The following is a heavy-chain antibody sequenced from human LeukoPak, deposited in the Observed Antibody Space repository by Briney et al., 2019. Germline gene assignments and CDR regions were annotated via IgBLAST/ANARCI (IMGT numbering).Heavy chain of an antibody. CDR2: ISYDGSNK. V-gene: IGHV3-30*04. Sequence: GGSLRLSCAASGFTFSSYAMHWVRQAPGKGLEWVAVISYDGSNKYYADSVKGRFTISRDNSKNTLYLQMNSLRAEDTAVYYCARDLGFMITSGGVTDHWGQGTLVTVSS. CDR3: ARDLGFMITSGGVTDH. J-gene: IGHJ4*02. CDR1: GFTFSSYA. D-gene: IGHD3-16*01.